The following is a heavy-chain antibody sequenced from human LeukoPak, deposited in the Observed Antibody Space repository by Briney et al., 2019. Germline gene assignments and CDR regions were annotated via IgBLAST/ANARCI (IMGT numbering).Heavy chain of an antibody. V-gene: IGHV4-61*01. J-gene: IGHJ4*02. Sequence: SETLSLTCTVSGGSISSSSYYWSWIRQPPGKGLEWIGYIYYSGTTNYNPSLKSRVTISVDTSKNQFSLKLSSVTAADTAVYYCARGVYIAAAQYAYWGQGTLVTVSS. CDR3: ARGVYIAAAQYAY. CDR1: GGSISSSSYY. D-gene: IGHD6-13*01. CDR2: IYYSGTT.